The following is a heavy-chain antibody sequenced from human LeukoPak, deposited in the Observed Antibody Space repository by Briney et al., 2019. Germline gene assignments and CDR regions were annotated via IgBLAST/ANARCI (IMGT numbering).Heavy chain of an antibody. CDR3: ARALVVVAPGAFHS. CDR2: IYYSGST. J-gene: IGHJ3*02. Sequence: SETLSLTCTVSGGSISSGGYYCSWIRQHPGKGLEWIGYIYYSGSTYYNPSLKSRVTISVDTSKNQFSLKLSSVTAAGTAVYYFARALVVVAPGAFHSWGQGTKGTVCS. D-gene: IGHD2-21*01. CDR1: GGSISSGGYY. V-gene: IGHV4-31*03.